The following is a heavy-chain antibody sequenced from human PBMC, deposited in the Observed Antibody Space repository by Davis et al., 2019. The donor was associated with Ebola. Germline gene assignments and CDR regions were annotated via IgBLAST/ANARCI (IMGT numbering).Heavy chain of an antibody. D-gene: IGHD5-18*01. Sequence: PGGSLRLSCAAPGFTFSSYAMHWVRQAPGKGLEWVAVISYDGSNKYYADSVKGRFTISRDNSKNTLYLQMNSLRAEDTAVYYCARGMQLLYGMDVWGQGTTVTVSS. CDR2: ISYDGSNK. CDR3: ARGMQLLYGMDV. V-gene: IGHV3-30-3*01. J-gene: IGHJ6*02. CDR1: GFTFSSYA.